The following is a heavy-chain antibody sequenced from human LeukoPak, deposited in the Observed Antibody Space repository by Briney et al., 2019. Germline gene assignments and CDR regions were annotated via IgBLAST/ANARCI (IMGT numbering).Heavy chain of an antibody. D-gene: IGHD3-10*01. J-gene: IGHJ6*03. CDR1: GFTFSSYA. CDR3: ARVIAARERAWSGELRLYYYSYIDV. CDR2: ISYDGSNK. Sequence: PGGSLRLSCAASGFTFSSYAMHWVRQAPGKGLEWVAVISYDGSNKYYADSVKGRFTISRDNSKNTLYLQMNSLRAEDTAVYYCARVIAARERAWSGELRLYYYSYIDVWGKGTTVTISS. V-gene: IGHV3-30*04.